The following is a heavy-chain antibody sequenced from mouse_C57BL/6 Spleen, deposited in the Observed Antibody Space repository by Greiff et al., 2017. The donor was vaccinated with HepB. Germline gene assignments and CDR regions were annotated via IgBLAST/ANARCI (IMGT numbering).Heavy chain of an antibody. CDR2: IVPGSGST. CDR3: ARGVYGSSSFAY. J-gene: IGHJ3*01. V-gene: IGHV1-9*01. D-gene: IGHD1-1*01. CDR1: GYTFTGYW. Sequence: QVQLQQSGAELMKPGASVQLSCKATGYTFTGYWIEWVKQRPGHGLEWIGEIVPGSGSTHYNEKCKGKATFTADPSSNTAYMQLSSLTPEDSAIYYCARGVYGSSSFAYWGQVTLVTVSA.